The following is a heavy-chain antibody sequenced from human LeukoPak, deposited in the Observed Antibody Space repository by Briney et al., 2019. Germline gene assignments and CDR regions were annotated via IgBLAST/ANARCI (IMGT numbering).Heavy chain of an antibody. D-gene: IGHD3-10*01. CDR2: IYHSGST. CDR1: GYSISSGYY. J-gene: IGHJ3*02. Sequence: PSETLSLTCAVSGYSISSGYYWGWIRQPPGKGLEWIGSIYHSGSTYYNPSLKSRVTISVGTSKNQFSLKLSSVTAADTAVYYCARRWKVRGVIPPDAFDIWGQGTMVTVPS. CDR3: ARRWKVRGVIPPDAFDI. V-gene: IGHV4-38-2*01.